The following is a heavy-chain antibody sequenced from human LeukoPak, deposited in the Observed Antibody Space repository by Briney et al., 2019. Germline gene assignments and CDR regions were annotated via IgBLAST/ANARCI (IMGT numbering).Heavy chain of an antibody. J-gene: IGHJ4*02. V-gene: IGHV4-61*02. Sequence: SETLSLTXTVSGGSISSGSYYWSWIRQPAGKGLEWIGRIYTSGSTNYNPSLKSRVTISVDTSKNQFSLKLSSVTAADTAVYYCAGAPLGGMTTVTAIDYWGQGTLVTVSS. CDR1: GGSISSGSYY. D-gene: IGHD4-17*01. CDR2: IYTSGST. CDR3: AGAPLGGMTTVTAIDY.